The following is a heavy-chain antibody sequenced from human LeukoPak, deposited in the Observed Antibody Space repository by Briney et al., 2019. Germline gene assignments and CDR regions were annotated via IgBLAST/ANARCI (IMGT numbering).Heavy chain of an antibody. D-gene: IGHD3-22*01. J-gene: IGHJ4*02. Sequence: PGGSLRLSCAASGFTFSSYSMNWVRQAPGKGLEWVSVIYSGGSTYYADSVKGRFTISRDNSKNTVYLQMNSLRAEDTAVCYCARDCSASSSDYYPLGYWGQGTLVTVSS. CDR1: GFTFSSYS. CDR2: IYSGGST. CDR3: ARDCSASSSDYYPLGY. V-gene: IGHV3-66*01.